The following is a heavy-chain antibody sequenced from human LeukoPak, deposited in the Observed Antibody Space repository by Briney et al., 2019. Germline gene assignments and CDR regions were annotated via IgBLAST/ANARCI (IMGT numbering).Heavy chain of an antibody. CDR1: GYTFTGYY. V-gene: IGHV1-2*02. D-gene: IGHD3-10*01. CDR2: INPNSGGT. CDR3: ARARYYYGSGLNWFDP. J-gene: IGHJ5*02. Sequence: ASVKVSCKASGYTFTGYYMHWVRQAPGQGLEWMGWINPNSGGTNYAQKFQGRVTMTRDTSISTAYMELSRLGSDDTAVYYCARARYYYGSGLNWFDPWGQGTLVTVSS.